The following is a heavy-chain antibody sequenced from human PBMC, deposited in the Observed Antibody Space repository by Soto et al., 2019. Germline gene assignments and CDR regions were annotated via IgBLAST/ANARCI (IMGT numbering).Heavy chain of an antibody. J-gene: IGHJ4*02. D-gene: IGHD4-17*01. CDR2: INPNSGCT. CDR3: ARETEYGTFDY. V-gene: IGHV1-2*02. CDR1: GYTFTGYY. Sequence: QVQLVQSGAEVKKPGASGKLSCKASGYTFTGYYMHGVRQAPGQGLAWMGWINPNSGCTNYAQKLQGTVTMTRDTSISTAYMEQSRMRAAATAVYCCARETEYGTFDYWGQGTLVTVSS.